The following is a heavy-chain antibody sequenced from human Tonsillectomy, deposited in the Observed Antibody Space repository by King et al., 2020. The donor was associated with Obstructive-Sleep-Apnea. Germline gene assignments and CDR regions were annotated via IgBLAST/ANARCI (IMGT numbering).Heavy chain of an antibody. CDR2: IYYSGST. V-gene: IGHV4-39*07. D-gene: IGHD3-10*01. CDR1: GGSISSSSYY. J-gene: IGHJ4*02. CDR3: AGLPKGTLYFDY. Sequence: QLQESGPGLVKPSETLSLTCTVSGGSISSSSYYWGWIRQPPGKGLEWIGSIYYSGSTYYNPSLKSRVTISVDTSKNQFSLKLSSVTAADTAVYYCAGLPKGTLYFDYWGQGTLVTVSS.